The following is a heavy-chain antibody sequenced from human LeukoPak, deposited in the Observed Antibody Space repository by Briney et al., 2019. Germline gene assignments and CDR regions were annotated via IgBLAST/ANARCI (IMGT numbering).Heavy chain of an antibody. V-gene: IGHV4-34*01. J-gene: IGHJ6*03. Sequence: PSETLSLTCAVYGGSFSGYYWSWIRQPPGKGLEWIGEINHSGSTNYNPSLKSRVTISVDTSKKQFSLKLSSVTAADTAVYYCARGLWGSLGGVPAARYYYYYMDVWGKGTTVTVSS. CDR3: ARGLWGSLGGVPAARYYYYYMDV. CDR2: INHSGST. CDR1: GGSFSGYY. D-gene: IGHD2-2*01.